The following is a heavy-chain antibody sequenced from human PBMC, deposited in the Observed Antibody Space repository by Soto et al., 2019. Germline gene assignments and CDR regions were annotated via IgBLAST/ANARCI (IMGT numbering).Heavy chain of an antibody. CDR2: IYHSGST. CDR1: GDSISGYY. V-gene: IGHV4-59*01. D-gene: IGHD2-21*01. Sequence: SETLSLTCTVSGDSISGYYWNWIRQAPGKGLEWIGYIYHSGSTTYNPSLMSRLTISIDTSNNQFSLRLRSVTAADTAVYYCARYSTDFREGGDLWGQGTLGTVSS. J-gene: IGHJ5*02. CDR3: ARYSTDFREGGDL.